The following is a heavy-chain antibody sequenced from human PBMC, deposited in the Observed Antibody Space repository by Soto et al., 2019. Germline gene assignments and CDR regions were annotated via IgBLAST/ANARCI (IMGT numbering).Heavy chain of an antibody. J-gene: IGHJ4*02. Sequence: EVQLLESGGGWVQPGGSLRLSCETSGFTFSSYPMNWVRQAPGKGLEWVSGISAGGDSTYYADSVKGRFTIFRDNSKNSVYLQMNSLRAEDTDVYYCARRVWGQGTLVTVSS. CDR1: GFTFSSYP. CDR3: ARRV. V-gene: IGHV3-23*01. CDR2: ISAGGDST.